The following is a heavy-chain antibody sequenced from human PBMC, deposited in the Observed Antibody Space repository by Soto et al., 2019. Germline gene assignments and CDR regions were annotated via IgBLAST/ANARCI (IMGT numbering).Heavy chain of an antibody. D-gene: IGHD3-3*01. CDR2: TYPSDSDT. Sequence: GESLKLSCKGSGYNFAGYWIAWVRQMPGKGLELMGITYPSDSDTRYRPSFQGQVTISADKSISSAYLQWSSLRASDTAMYYCARGGVSTRTFDYWGQGTPVTVSS. CDR3: ARGGVSTRTFDY. J-gene: IGHJ4*02. CDR1: GYNFAGYW. V-gene: IGHV5-51*01.